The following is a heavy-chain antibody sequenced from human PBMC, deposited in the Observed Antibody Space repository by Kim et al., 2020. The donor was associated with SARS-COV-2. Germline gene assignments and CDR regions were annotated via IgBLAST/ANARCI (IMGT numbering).Heavy chain of an antibody. V-gene: IGHV1-46*01. D-gene: IGHD3-10*01. CDR3: ARVLLLWFGEEAFDI. J-gene: IGHJ3*02. Sequence: KIQGQVTIPRDTSTSTVYMELSSLRSADTAVYYCARVLLLWFGEEAFDIWGQGTMVTVSS.